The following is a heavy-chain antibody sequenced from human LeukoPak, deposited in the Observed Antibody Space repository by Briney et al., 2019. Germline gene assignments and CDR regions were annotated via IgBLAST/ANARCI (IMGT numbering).Heavy chain of an antibody. Sequence: SGTLSLTCAVSSGSIFSSNWWSWVRQPPGKGLDWIGQIFHDGSTSYSPSLKSRVTISVDKSKNQFSLRLTSVTAADTAVYYCARALRPDRTTYYYMDVWGKGTTVAVSS. CDR3: ARALRPDRTTYYYMDV. D-gene: IGHD4-11*01. CDR2: IFHDGST. J-gene: IGHJ6*03. CDR1: SGSIFSSNW. V-gene: IGHV4-4*02.